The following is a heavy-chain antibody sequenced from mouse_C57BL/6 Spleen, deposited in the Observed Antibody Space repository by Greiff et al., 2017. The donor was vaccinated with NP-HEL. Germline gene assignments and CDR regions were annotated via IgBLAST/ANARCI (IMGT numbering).Heavy chain of an antibody. J-gene: IGHJ2*01. CDR1: GFTFSDYY. CDR3: ARAVAAGLFDY. Sequence: EVQVVESEGGLVQPGSSMKLSCTASGFTFSDYYMAWVRQVPEKGLEWVANINYDGSSTYYLDSLKSRFIISRDNAKNILYLQMSSLKSEDTATYYCARAVAAGLFDYWGQGTTLTVSS. CDR2: INYDGSST. D-gene: IGHD1-1*01. V-gene: IGHV5-16*01.